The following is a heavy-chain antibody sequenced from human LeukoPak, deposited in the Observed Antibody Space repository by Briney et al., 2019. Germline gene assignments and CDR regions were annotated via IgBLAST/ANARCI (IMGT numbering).Heavy chain of an antibody. J-gene: IGHJ4*02. D-gene: IGHD2-2*01. CDR1: GYTFTSYG. CDR3: ARDYRRVVVPAAISYYFDY. CDR2: ISAYNGNT. Sequence: ASVMVSCKASGYTFTSYGISWVRQAPGQGLQWMGWISAYNGNTNYAQNLQGRVTMTTDTSTSTAYMELRSLRSDDTAIYYCARDYRRVVVPAAISYYFDYWGQGTLVTVSS. V-gene: IGHV1-18*01.